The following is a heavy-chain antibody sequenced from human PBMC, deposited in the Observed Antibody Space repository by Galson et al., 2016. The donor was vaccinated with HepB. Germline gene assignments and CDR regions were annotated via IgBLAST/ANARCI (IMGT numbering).Heavy chain of an antibody. CDR3: ARLTYDGSGYGFDY. CDR1: GGSISSSSYY. V-gene: IGHV4-39*07. J-gene: IGHJ4*02. Sequence: SETLSLTCTVSGGSISSSSYYWGWIRQPPGKGLEWIGSIYYSGTTNYNPSLKSRVTISVDSSRNLFSLKLNSVTAADTALYFCARLTYDGSGYGFDYWGQGALVTVSS. CDR2: IYYSGTT. D-gene: IGHD3-22*01.